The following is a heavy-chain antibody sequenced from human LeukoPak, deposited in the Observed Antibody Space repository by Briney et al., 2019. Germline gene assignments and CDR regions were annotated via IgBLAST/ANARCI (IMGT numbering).Heavy chain of an antibody. D-gene: IGHD1-1*01. V-gene: IGHV4-31*03. CDR3: ARDRTMGYFDY. CDR2: IYYSGST. J-gene: IGHJ4*02. CDR1: GGSISSDS. Sequence: SETLSLTCTVSGGSISSDSWSWIRQHPGKGLEWIGYIYYSGSTYYNPSLKSRVTISVDTSKNQFSLKLSSVTAADTAVYFCARDRTMGYFDYWGQGTLVTVSS.